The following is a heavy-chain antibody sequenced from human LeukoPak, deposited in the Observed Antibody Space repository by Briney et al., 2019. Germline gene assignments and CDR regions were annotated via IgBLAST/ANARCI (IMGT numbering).Heavy chain of an antibody. D-gene: IGHD6-19*01. J-gene: IGHJ4*02. CDR2: INPNSGGT. V-gene: IGHV1-2*02. Sequence: ASVKVSCKASGYTFTGYYMHWVRQAPGQGLEWMGWINPNSGGTNYAQKFQGRVTMTRDTSISTAYMELSRLRSDDTAVYYCAREAEQWLVGNYFDYWGQGTLVTVSS. CDR3: AREAEQWLVGNYFDY. CDR1: GYTFTGYY.